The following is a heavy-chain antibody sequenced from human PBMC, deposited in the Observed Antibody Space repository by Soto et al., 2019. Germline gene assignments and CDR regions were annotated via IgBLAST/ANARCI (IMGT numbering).Heavy chain of an antibody. Sequence: GGSLSLSCAASGFTFSTYAMSWVRQAPGKGLEWVSAISGSGSSRYYADSAKGRFTISRDNSKNTLFLQLNSLRAEDTAVYYCAKDLLRLGEPQESYFDSGGQGTRVTFS. CDR1: GFTFSTYA. D-gene: IGHD3-10*01. CDR3: AKDLLRLGEPQESYFDS. J-gene: IGHJ4*02. CDR2: ISGSGSSR. V-gene: IGHV3-23*01.